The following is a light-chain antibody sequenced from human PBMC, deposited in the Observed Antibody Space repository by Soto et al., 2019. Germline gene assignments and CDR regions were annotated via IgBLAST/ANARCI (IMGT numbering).Light chain of an antibody. CDR1: QTISSW. Sequence: DIPLTQSPSTLSGSLPSRVAIXRRASQTISSWLAWYQQKPGKAPKLLIYKASTLKSGVPSRFSGSGSGTEFTLTISSLQPDDFATYYCQHYNSYSEAFGQGTKV. CDR2: KAS. J-gene: IGKJ1*01. CDR3: QHYNSYSEA. V-gene: IGKV1-5*03.